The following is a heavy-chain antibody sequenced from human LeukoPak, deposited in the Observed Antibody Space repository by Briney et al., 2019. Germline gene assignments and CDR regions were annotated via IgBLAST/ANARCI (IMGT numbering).Heavy chain of an antibody. J-gene: IGHJ3*02. V-gene: IGHV3-7*03. CDR1: GFTVSSNY. CDR3: ARVLTGIAAAGTDAFDI. D-gene: IGHD6-13*01. CDR2: INQDGSEK. Sequence: GGPLRLSCAASGFTVSSNYMSWVRQAPGKGLGWVANINQDGSEKYYVDSVKGRFTISRDNAKNSLYLQMNSLRAEDTAVYYCARVLTGIAAAGTDAFDIWGQGTMVTVSS.